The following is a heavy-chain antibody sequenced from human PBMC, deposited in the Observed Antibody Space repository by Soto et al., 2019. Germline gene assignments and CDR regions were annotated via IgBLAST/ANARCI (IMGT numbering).Heavy chain of an antibody. CDR2: ISTSNGYT. V-gene: IGHV1-18*01. Sequence: QVQLVQSAGEVKEPGASLKVACKASGYSFSTYGISWVRQAPGQGLEWMGWISTSNGYTNYAQKFQDRISMTTDTSTNTDYVDVRSLRADDTAFYFCARDRSFALLEWSPSDSYGMDVWGQGTSVTVSS. CDR3: ARDRSFALLEWSPSDSYGMDV. CDR1: GYSFSTYG. D-gene: IGHD3-3*01. J-gene: IGHJ6*02.